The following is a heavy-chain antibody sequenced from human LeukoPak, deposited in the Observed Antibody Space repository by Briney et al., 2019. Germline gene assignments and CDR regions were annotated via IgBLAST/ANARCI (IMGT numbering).Heavy chain of an antibody. CDR3: TKDIPLGELSSIDY. CDR1: GFVFSAYG. CDR2: IRFDGSRK. J-gene: IGHJ4*02. D-gene: IGHD3-16*02. Sequence: RGSLRDSCETSGFVFSAYGLHWVRQAPGKGLEWVAFIRFDGSRKHYEDSVKGRFTISRDNSKNTVYLQMSSLKPEDTAVYYCTKDIPLGELSSIDYWGRGTLVTVSS. V-gene: IGHV3-30*02.